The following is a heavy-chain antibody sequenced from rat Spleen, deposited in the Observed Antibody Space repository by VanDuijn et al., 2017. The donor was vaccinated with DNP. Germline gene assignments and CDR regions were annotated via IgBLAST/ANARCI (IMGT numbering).Heavy chain of an antibody. J-gene: IGHJ3*01. CDR3: ARDHHSSYTHWFAY. V-gene: IGHV2-32*01. D-gene: IGHD1-2*01. Sequence: QVQLKESGPGLVQPSQTLSLTCTVSGFSLTSYHVHWVRPPPGKGLEGMGVVWSDGDTLYNSALRSRLSISRDTSKSQVFLKMNGLQTEDTATYYCARDHHSSYTHWFAYWGQGTLVTVSS. CDR2: VWSDGDT. CDR1: GFSLTSYH.